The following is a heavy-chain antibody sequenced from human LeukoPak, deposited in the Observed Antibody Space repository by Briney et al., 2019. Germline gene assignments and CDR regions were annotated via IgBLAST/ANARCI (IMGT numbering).Heavy chain of an antibody. Sequence: GGSLRLSFAASGFTFSSYWMTWVRQAPGKGLEWVANIKQDGSEKYYVDFVKGRFTISRDNAKNSLYLQMNSLRAEDTAVYYCARDLWLPYFDYWGQGTLVTVSS. D-gene: IGHD5-12*01. J-gene: IGHJ4*02. V-gene: IGHV3-7*01. CDR1: GFTFSSYW. CDR3: ARDLWLPYFDY. CDR2: IKQDGSEK.